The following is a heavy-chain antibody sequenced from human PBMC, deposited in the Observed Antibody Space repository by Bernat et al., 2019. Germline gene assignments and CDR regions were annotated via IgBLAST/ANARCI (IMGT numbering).Heavy chain of an antibody. J-gene: IGHJ6*01. CDR3: ARDRGGTDSGGMDV. CDR2: IPYDGANK. V-gene: IGHV3-30-3*01. Sequence: VQLVESGGGAVQPGRPLRLSCAASGFTFRSYAMHWVRQAPGKGLEWVADIPYDGANKYYADSVKGRFTISRDNSKNTLYLQMNSLRAEDTAVYYCARDRGGTDSGGMDVWGQGTTVTVSS. CDR1: GFTFRSYA. D-gene: IGHD3-16*01.